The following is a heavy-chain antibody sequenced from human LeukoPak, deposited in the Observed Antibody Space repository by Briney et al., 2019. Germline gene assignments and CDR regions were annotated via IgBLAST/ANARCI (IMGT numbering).Heavy chain of an antibody. J-gene: IGHJ4*02. CDR3: ARLELDSYYFDY. Sequence: NSSETLSLTCTVSGGSISSSSHYWGWIRQPPGKGLEWIGSIYYSGSTYYNPSLKSRVTISVDTSKNQFSLKLSSVTAADTAVYYCARLELDSYYFDYWGQGTLVTVSS. CDR2: IYYSGST. CDR1: GGSISSSSHY. V-gene: IGHV4-39*01. D-gene: IGHD1-1*01.